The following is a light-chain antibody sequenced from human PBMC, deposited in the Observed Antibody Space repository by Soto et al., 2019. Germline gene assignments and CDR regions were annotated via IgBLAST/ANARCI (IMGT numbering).Light chain of an antibody. CDR3: QSYDSSRSGYV. CDR1: SSNIGAGYD. Sequence: QSVLTQPPSVSGAPGQRVTISCTGNSSNIGAGYDVHWYQQVPGTAPKLLIYDNTNRPSGVPDRFSGSKSGTSASLAITGLQAEDEADYYCQSYDSSRSGYVFGTGTKVTVL. CDR2: DNT. V-gene: IGLV1-40*01. J-gene: IGLJ1*01.